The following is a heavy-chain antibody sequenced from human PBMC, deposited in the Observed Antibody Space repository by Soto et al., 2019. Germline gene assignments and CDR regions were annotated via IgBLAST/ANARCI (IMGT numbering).Heavy chain of an antibody. D-gene: IGHD3-10*02. Sequence: GGSLRLSCAASGFTFSGDAMNWVRQAPGKGLEWVSSISTTSTYIYYAESVKGRFTISRDNANNSLHLQMNSLRAEDTAVYYCVRDYVMDVWGQGTTVTVSS. CDR2: ISTTSTYI. J-gene: IGHJ6*02. V-gene: IGHV3-21*01. CDR1: GFTFSGDA. CDR3: VRDYVMDV.